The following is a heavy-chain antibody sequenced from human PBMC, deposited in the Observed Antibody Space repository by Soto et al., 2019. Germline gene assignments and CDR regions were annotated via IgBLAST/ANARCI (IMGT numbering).Heavy chain of an antibody. CDR3: ANSQGRTLKTTSGELLNY. CDR1: GFTFSSYA. Sequence: GGSLRLSCAASGFTFSSYAMSWVRQAPGKGLEWVSAISGSGGSTYYADSVKGRFTISRDNSKNTLYLQMNSLRAEDTAVYYCANSQGRTLKTTSGELLNYWGQGTLVTVSS. CDR2: ISGSGGST. J-gene: IGHJ4*02. D-gene: IGHD3-10*01. V-gene: IGHV3-23*01.